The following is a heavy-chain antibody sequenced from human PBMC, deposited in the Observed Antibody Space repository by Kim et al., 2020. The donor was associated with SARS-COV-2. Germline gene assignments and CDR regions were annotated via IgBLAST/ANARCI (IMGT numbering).Heavy chain of an antibody. CDR3: ARDSGGYYGSEHWFDP. CDR1: GGTFSSYA. V-gene: IGHV1-69*13. Sequence: SVKVSCKASGGTFSSYAISWVRQAPGQGLEWMGGIIPIFGTANYAQKFQGRVTITADESTSTAYMELSSLRSEDTAVYYCARDSGGYYGSEHWFDPWGQGTLVTVSS. CDR2: IIPIFGTA. J-gene: IGHJ5*02. D-gene: IGHD3-10*01.